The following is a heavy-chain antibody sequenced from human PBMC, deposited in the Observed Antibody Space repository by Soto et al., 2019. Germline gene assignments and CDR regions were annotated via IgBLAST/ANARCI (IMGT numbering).Heavy chain of an antibody. Sequence: PSETLSLTCTVSGGSVSSGSSSWSWIRQPPGKGLEWIGYIYYSGSTNYNPSLKSRVTISVDTSKNQFSLKLSSVTAADTAVYYCARRKDYFAYWGQGTLVTVSS. J-gene: IGHJ4*02. CDR3: ARRKDYFAY. CDR1: GGSVSSGSSS. CDR2: IYYSGST. V-gene: IGHV4-61*01.